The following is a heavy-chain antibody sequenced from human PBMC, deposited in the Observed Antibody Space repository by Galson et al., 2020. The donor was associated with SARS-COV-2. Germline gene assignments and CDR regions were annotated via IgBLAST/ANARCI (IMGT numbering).Heavy chain of an antibody. D-gene: IGHD3-22*01. J-gene: IGHJ2*01. CDR2: IYYSGGT. CDR1: GGSISGFY. V-gene: IGHV4-59*01. CDR3: ARGVNYYDGSGYYLNWYFDL. Sequence: SETLSLTCTVSGGSISGFYWSWIRQPPGKGLEWIGSIYYSGGTNYNPSLKSRVTISVDMSKNQFSLKLSSVTAADTAVYYCARGVNYYDGSGYYLNWYFDLWGRGTLVTVSS.